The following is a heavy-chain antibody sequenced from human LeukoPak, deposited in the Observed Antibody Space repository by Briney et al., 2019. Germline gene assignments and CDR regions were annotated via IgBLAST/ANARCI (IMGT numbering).Heavy chain of an antibody. D-gene: IGHD1-26*01. V-gene: IGHV4-39*01. J-gene: IGHJ4*02. CDR3: AGGRGRYMDY. Sequence: SETLSLTCTVSGGSISSSSYYWGWIRRPPGKGLEWIGSIYYSGSTYYNPSLKSRVTISVDTSKNQFSLKLSSVTAADTAVYYCAGGRGRYMDYWGQGTLVTVSS. CDR2: IYYSGST. CDR1: GGSISSSSYY.